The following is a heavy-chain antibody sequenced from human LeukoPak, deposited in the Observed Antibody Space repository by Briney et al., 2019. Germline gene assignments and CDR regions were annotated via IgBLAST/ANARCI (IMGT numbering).Heavy chain of an antibody. D-gene: IGHD3-10*01. CDR2: IRYDGSNK. J-gene: IGHJ1*01. V-gene: IGHV3-30*02. CDR1: GFTFSSYG. Sequence: GGSLRLSCAASGFTFSSYGMHWVRQAPGKGLEWVAFIRYDGSNKYYADSVKGRFTISRDNSKNTLYPQMNSLRAEDTAVYYCAKDLRYYYGSGSPQHWGQGTLVTVSS. CDR3: AKDLRYYYGSGSPQH.